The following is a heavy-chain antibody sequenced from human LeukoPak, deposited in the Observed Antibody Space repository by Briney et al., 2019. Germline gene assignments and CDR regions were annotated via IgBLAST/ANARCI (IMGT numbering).Heavy chain of an antibody. Sequence: GGSLRLSCAASGFTFGSYGMSWVRQAPGKGLEWVSSISSSSSYIYYADSVKGRFTISRDNAKNSLYLQMNSLRAEDTAVYYCASVGYSGYGNFDYWGQGTLVTVSS. CDR1: GFTFGSYG. CDR3: ASVGYSGYGNFDY. D-gene: IGHD5-12*01. V-gene: IGHV3-21*01. CDR2: ISSSSSYI. J-gene: IGHJ4*02.